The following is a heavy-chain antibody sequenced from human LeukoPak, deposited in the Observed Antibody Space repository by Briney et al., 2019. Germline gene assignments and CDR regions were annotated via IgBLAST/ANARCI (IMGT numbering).Heavy chain of an antibody. CDR3: AREYSSSWSNWFDP. Sequence: SETLSLTCTVSGGSIGSYYWSWIRKPAGKGLEWIGRIYTSGSTNYNPSLKSRVTMSVDTSKNQFSLKLSSVTAADTAVYYCAREYSSSWSNWFDPWGQGTLVTVSS. CDR2: IYTSGST. D-gene: IGHD6-13*01. J-gene: IGHJ5*02. V-gene: IGHV4-4*07. CDR1: GGSIGSYY.